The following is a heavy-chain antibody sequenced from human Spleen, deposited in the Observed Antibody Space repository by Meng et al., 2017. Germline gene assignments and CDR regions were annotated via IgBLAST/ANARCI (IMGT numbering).Heavy chain of an antibody. CDR1: GFTFSSYW. Sequence: GGSLRLSCAASGFTFSSYWMSWVRQAPGKGLEGVANIKQDGSDKYYVDSVKGRFTISRDNAKNSLFLQMNSLRAEDTAVYYCARANVDVSGSDYWGQGSLVTVSS. V-gene: IGHV3-7*01. CDR2: IKQDGSDK. J-gene: IGHJ4*02. D-gene: IGHD6-19*01. CDR3: ARANVDVSGSDY.